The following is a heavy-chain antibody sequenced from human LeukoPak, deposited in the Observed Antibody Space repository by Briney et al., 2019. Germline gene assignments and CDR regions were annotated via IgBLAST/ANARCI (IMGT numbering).Heavy chain of an antibody. D-gene: IGHD1-26*01. CDR3: AKVWYSGSYFFPS. V-gene: IGHV3-23*01. J-gene: IGHJ4*02. CDR1: GFTFSSYG. CDR2: ISGSGGST. Sequence: GGTLRLSCAASGFTFSSYGMSWVRQAPGKGLEWVSAISGSGGSTYYADSVKGRFTISRDNSKNTLYLQMNSLRAEDTAVYYCAKVWYSGSYFFPSWGQGTLVTVSS.